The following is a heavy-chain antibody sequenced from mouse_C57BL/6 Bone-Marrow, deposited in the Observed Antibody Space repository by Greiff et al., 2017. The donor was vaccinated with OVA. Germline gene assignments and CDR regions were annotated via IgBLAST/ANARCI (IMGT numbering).Heavy chain of an antibody. D-gene: IGHD1-1*01. CDR3: AIIYYYGRDY. CDR1: GYSFTDYN. J-gene: IGHJ2*01. Sequence: VHVKQSGPELVKPGASVKISCKASGYSFTDYNMNWVKQSNGKSLEWIGVINPNYGTTSYNQKFKGKATLTVDQSSSTAYMQLNSLTSEDSAVYYCAIIYYYGRDYWGQGTTLTVSS. CDR2: INPNYGTT. V-gene: IGHV1-39*01.